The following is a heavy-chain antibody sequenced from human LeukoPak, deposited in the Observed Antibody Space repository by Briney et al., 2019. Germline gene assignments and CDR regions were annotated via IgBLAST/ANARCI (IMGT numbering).Heavy chain of an antibody. Sequence: PSETLSLTCTVSGYSISSGYYWGWIRQPPGKGLEWIGSIYHSGSTYYNPSLKSRVTISVDTSKNQFSLKLSSVTAADTAVYYCARSRVVGMVRGVIYAFDIWGQGTMVTVSS. J-gene: IGHJ3*02. CDR3: ARSRVVGMVRGVIYAFDI. D-gene: IGHD3-10*01. CDR1: GYSISSGYY. V-gene: IGHV4-38-2*02. CDR2: IYHSGST.